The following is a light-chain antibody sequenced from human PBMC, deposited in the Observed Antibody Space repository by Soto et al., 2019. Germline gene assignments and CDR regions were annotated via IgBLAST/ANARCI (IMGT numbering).Light chain of an antibody. V-gene: IGLV1-47*01. CDR1: SSNIGSNY. CDR3: AAWDDSLYEV. Sequence: QSVLTQPPSVSETPGQRVTISCSGSSSNIGSNYVYWYQQVPGTAPRLLIYRNNQRPSGVPDRFSGSKSGTSASLAINGLRPEDEADYYCAAWDDSLYEVFGGGTKLTVL. J-gene: IGLJ3*02. CDR2: RNN.